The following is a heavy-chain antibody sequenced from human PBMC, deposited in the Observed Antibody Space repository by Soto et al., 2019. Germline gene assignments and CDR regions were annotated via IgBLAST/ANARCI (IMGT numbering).Heavy chain of an antibody. Sequence: GGSLRLSCAASGFTFSSYSMNWVRQAPGKGLEWVSYISSSSSTIYYADSVKGRFTISRDNAKNSLYLQMNSLRAEDTAVYYCARDLRAANDGHWGQGTLVTVSS. CDR2: ISSSSSTI. D-gene: IGHD2-15*01. CDR3: ARDLRAANDGH. V-gene: IGHV3-48*01. CDR1: GFTFSSYS. J-gene: IGHJ4*02.